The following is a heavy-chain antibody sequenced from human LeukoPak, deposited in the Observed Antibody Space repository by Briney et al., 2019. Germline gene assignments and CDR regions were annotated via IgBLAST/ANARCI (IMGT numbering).Heavy chain of an antibody. CDR2: MNFNNGVS. CDR3: ARSGAPWGLDY. D-gene: IGHD3-16*01. J-gene: IGHJ4*02. Sequence: GASVKVSCKASGDTLNGFFMHWVRQAPGQGLEWMGWMNFNNGVSNYGQKFQGRVTMTRDTSNNIMYMELISLRFDDTAVYFCARSGAPWGLDYWGQGTLVTVSS. V-gene: IGHV1-2*02. CDR1: GDTLNGFF.